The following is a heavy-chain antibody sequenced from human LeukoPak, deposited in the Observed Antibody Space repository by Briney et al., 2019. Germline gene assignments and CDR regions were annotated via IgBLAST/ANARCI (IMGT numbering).Heavy chain of an antibody. Sequence: GASVKVSCKASGYTFTSYYMHWVRQAPGQGLEWMGIINPSGGSTSYAQKFQGRVTMTRDTSTSTVYMELSSLRSEDTAVYYCARDRGAAAASTYFDYWGQGTLVTVSS. CDR1: GYTFTSYY. J-gene: IGHJ4*02. CDR3: ARDRGAAAASTYFDY. CDR2: INPSGGST. D-gene: IGHD6-13*01. V-gene: IGHV1-46*01.